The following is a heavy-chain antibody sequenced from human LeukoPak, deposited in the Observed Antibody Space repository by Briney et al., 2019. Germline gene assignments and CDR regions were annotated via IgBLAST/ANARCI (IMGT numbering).Heavy chain of an antibody. J-gene: IGHJ4*02. Sequence: PSETLSLTCTVSGGSISSYYWSWIRQPPGKGLEWIGYIYYSGSTNYNPSLKSRVTISLDTSKTQFSLKLTSVTAADTAVYSCASAPYYYDGSGYYLFNYWGQGTLVTVSS. CDR2: IYYSGST. V-gene: IGHV4-59*08. D-gene: IGHD3-22*01. CDR3: ASAPYYYDGSGYYLFNY. CDR1: GGSISSYY.